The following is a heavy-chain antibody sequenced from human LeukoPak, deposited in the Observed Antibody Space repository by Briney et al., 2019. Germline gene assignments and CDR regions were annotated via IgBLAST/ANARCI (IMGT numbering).Heavy chain of an antibody. D-gene: IGHD2-2*01. Sequence: PGGSLRLSCAASGFTFSSYGMPWVRQAPGKGLEWVAFIRYDGSNKYYADSVKGRFTISRDNSKNTLYLQMNSLRAEDTAVYYCAKDRCSSTSCYGGDWFDPRGQGTLVTVSS. CDR1: GFTFSSYG. J-gene: IGHJ5*02. V-gene: IGHV3-30*02. CDR2: IRYDGSNK. CDR3: AKDRCSSTSCYGGDWFDP.